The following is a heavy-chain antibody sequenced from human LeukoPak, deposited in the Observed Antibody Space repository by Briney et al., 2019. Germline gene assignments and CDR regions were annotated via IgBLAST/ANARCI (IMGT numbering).Heavy chain of an antibody. CDR3: ARLEPLTGTANGDFDY. J-gene: IGHJ4*02. D-gene: IGHD5-18*01. CDR1: GASISDSDFF. Sequence: SETLSLTCTVSGASISDSDFFWAWVRQPPGKGLEWIGYIYYSGSTNYNPSLKSRVTISVDTSKNQFSLKLSSVTAADTAVYYCARLEPLTGTANGDFDYWGQGTLVTVSS. V-gene: IGHV4-61*05. CDR2: IYYSGST.